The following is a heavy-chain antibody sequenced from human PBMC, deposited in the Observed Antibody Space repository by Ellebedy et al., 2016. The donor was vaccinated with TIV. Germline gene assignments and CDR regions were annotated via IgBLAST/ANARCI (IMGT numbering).Heavy chain of an antibody. J-gene: IGHJ5*02. CDR3: AREGCSGGSCYSNWFDP. CDR2: IIPIFGTA. CDR1: GGTFSSYA. D-gene: IGHD2-15*01. Sequence: AASVKVSCKASGGTFSSYAISWVRQAPGQGLEWMGGIIPIFGTANYAQKFQGRVTITADESTSTAYMELSRLRSDDTAVYYCAREGCSGGSCYSNWFDPWGQGTLVTVSS. V-gene: IGHV1-69*13.